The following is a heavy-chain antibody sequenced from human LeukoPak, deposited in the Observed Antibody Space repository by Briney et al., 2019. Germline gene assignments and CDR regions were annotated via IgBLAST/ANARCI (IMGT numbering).Heavy chain of an antibody. J-gene: IGHJ4*02. CDR2: IRSKAYGGTA. CDR3: TREIRYFDWFQADY. V-gene: IGHV3-49*03. Sequence: PGGSLRLSCTASGFTSGDHSVSWFRQAPGKGLEWVGFIRSKAYGGTAEYAASVKGRSTISRDDSKSVAYLQMDSLKTEDTAVYYCTREIRYFDWFQADYWGQGTLVTVSS. D-gene: IGHD3-9*01. CDR1: GFTSGDHS.